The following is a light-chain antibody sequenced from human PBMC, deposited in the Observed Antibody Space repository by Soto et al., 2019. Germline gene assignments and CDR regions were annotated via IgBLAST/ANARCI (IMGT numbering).Light chain of an antibody. J-gene: IGKJ4*01. Sequence: DIVMTQSPATLSVSPGERATLSCRASQSVKTNLAWYQQKPGQPPRLLIYGTSTRATGVTDRFSGSGSGTEFTLTISSLQSEDSAVYYCQQYNRWPPLTFGGGTQVEIK. CDR1: QSVKTN. CDR2: GTS. V-gene: IGKV3-15*01. CDR3: QQYNRWPPLT.